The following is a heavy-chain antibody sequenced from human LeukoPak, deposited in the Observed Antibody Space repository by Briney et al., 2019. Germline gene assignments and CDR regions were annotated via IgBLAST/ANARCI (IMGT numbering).Heavy chain of an antibody. Sequence: ASVKVSCKASGFTFTSSAMQWVRQARGQRLEWIGWIVVGSGNTNYAQKFQERVTITRDMSTSTAYMELSSLRSEDTAVYYCAVLPGYSSGFSWGQGTLATVSS. CDR2: IVVGSGNT. V-gene: IGHV1-58*02. D-gene: IGHD6-19*01. CDR3: AVLPGYSSGFS. J-gene: IGHJ4*02. CDR1: GFTFTSSA.